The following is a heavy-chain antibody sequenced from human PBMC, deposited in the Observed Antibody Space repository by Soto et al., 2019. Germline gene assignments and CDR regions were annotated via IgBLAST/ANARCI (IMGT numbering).Heavy chain of an antibody. CDR3: AKRTSVPGGHLDDY. J-gene: IGHJ4*01. D-gene: IGHD4-17*01. CDR2: ISENGGST. Sequence: GGSLRLSCAASGFTFSNYAMSWVRQAPGKGLEWVSAISENGGSTYYADSVKGRFTISRDNSKSALSLQMNSLRAEDTAVYYCAKRTSVPGGHLDDYWGQGPLVTVSS. CDR1: GFTFSNYA. V-gene: IGHV3-23*01.